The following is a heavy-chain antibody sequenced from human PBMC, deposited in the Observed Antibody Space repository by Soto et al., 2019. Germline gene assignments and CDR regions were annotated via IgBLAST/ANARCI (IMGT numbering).Heavy chain of an antibody. D-gene: IGHD3-22*01. V-gene: IGHV5-51*01. Sequence: EEPRKVSCRGSGYSFTSYWIGWVRQMRGKGLEWMGIIYPGDSDTRYSPSFQGQVTISADKSISTAYLQWSSLKASDTAMYYCARLPYYDSSGYYWYFDYWGRGTLVTVSS. CDR3: ARLPYYDSSGYYWYFDY. J-gene: IGHJ4*02. CDR1: GYSFTSYW. CDR2: IYPGDSDT.